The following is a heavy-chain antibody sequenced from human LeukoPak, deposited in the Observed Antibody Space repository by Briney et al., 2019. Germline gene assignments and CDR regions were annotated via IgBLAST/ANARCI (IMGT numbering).Heavy chain of an antibody. D-gene: IGHD1-7*01. CDR1: GYMFTSYW. CDR3: ARQLELQNYYGMDV. Sequence: GESLKISCKGSGYMFTSYWIGWVRQMPGKGLEWMWIINPDDSDTRYSPSFQGQVTISADKSISTAYLRWSSLKASDTAMYYCARQLELQNYYGMDVWGQGTTVTVSS. CDR2: INPDDSDT. V-gene: IGHV5-51*01. J-gene: IGHJ6*02.